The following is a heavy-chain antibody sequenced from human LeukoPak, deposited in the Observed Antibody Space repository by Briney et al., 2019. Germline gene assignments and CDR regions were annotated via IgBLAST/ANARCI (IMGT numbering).Heavy chain of an antibody. CDR1: GFTFSSYV. CDR2: ISGSGGST. D-gene: IGHD6-19*01. Sequence: GGSLRLSCAASGFTFSSYVMSWVRQAPGKGLEWVSAISGSGGSTCYADSVKGRFTISRDNSKNTLFLQMNSLRAEDTAVYYCATDQKAVAGTQFDYWGQGTLVTVSS. V-gene: IGHV3-23*01. CDR3: ATDQKAVAGTQFDY. J-gene: IGHJ4*02.